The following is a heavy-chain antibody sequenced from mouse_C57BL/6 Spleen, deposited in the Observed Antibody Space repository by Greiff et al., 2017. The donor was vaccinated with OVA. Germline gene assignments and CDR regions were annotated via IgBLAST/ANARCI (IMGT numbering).Heavy chain of an antibody. Sequence: VQLQQSGAELARPGASVKLSCKASGYTFTSYGISWVKQRTGQGLEWIGEIYPRSGNTYYNEKFKGKATLTADKSSSTAYMELRSLTSEDSAVYFCARIYYGTLYYAMDYWGQGTSVTVSS. D-gene: IGHD2-1*01. V-gene: IGHV1-81*01. CDR2: IYPRSGNT. J-gene: IGHJ4*01. CDR3: ARIYYGTLYYAMDY. CDR1: GYTFTSYG.